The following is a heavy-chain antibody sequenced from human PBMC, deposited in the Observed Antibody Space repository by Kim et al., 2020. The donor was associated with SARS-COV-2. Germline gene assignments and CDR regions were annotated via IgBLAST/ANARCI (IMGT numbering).Heavy chain of an antibody. CDR1: GGSISSSSYY. CDR2: IYYSGGT. Sequence: SETLSLTCTVSGGSISSSSYYWGWIRQPPGKGLEWIGSIYYSGGTYYNPSLKSRVTISVDTSKNQFSLKLSSVTAADTAVYYCARDRGAVAAYNWFDPWGQGTLVTVSS. D-gene: IGHD6-19*01. J-gene: IGHJ5*02. V-gene: IGHV4-39*07. CDR3: ARDRGAVAAYNWFDP.